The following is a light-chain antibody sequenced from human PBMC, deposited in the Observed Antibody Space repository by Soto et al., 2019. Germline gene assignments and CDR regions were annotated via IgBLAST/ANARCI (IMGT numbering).Light chain of an antibody. Sequence: SYELTQPSSVSVSPGQTARITCSGAVLAKKYARWFQQKPGQAPVLVIYKDSERPSGIPERFSDSSSGTTVTLAISGAQVEDEADYYCSSADDNNLVFGGGTKLTVL. CDR2: KDS. CDR1: VLAKKY. V-gene: IGLV3-27*01. J-gene: IGLJ2*01. CDR3: SSADDNNLV.